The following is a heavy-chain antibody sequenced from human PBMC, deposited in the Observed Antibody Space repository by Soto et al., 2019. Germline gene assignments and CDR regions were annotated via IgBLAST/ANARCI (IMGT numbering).Heavy chain of an antibody. D-gene: IGHD6-13*01. CDR1: GGSISSGGYY. CDR3: ARVGRIAAAGTPYFDY. CDR2: IYYSGST. J-gene: IGHJ4*02. Sequence: QVQLQESGPGLVKPSQTLSLTCTVSGGSISSGGYYWSWIRQHPGKGLEWIGYIYYSGSTYYNPSLKSRVTRSVDTSKNPFSLKLSSVTAADTAVYYCARVGRIAAAGTPYFDYWGQGTLVTVSS. V-gene: IGHV4-31*03.